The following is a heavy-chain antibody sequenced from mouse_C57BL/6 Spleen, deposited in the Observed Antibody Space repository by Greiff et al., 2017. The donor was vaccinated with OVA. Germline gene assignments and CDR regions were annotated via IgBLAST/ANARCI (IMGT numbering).Heavy chain of an antibody. CDR2: FHPYNDDT. CDR1: GYTFTTYP. J-gene: IGHJ4*01. D-gene: IGHD1-1*02. CDR3: GRGGDYYAMDY. Sequence: QVHVKQSGAELVKPGASVKMSCKASGYTFTTYPIEWMKQNHGKSLEWIGNFHPYNDDTKYNEKFKGKATLTVEKSSSTVYLELSRLTSDDSAVFYCGRGGDYYAMDYWGQGTSVTVSS. V-gene: IGHV1-47*01.